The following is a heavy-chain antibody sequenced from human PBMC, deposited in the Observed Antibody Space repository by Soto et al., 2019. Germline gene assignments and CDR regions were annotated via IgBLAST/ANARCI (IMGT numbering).Heavy chain of an antibody. CDR1: LSRFNSPF. CDR2: SDPSDSYT. CDR3: SRLLEVVVRSKYDYYGMDV. Sequence: SLKISCKGSLSRFNSPFLLFVSKRSGKGLEWRGRSDPSDSYTNYSPSFQGHVTISFDKSTSTDYLQGSSLKESDTAIYYCSRLLEVVVRSKYDYYGMDVWGQGTTVTVS. J-gene: IGHJ6*02. D-gene: IGHD3-22*01. V-gene: IGHV5-10-1*01.